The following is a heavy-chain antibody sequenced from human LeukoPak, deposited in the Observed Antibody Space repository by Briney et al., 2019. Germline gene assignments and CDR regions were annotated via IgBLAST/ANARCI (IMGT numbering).Heavy chain of an antibody. CDR3: ARSYGDYSAFDY. Sequence: GGSLRLSCAASGFTFSSYSMHWVRQAPGKGLEWVADIWYDGSNKYYADSVKGRFTISRDNSNNTLYLQMNSLRAEDTAVYYCARSYGDYSAFDYWGQGTLVTVSS. J-gene: IGHJ4*02. D-gene: IGHD4-17*01. V-gene: IGHV3-33*01. CDR2: IWYDGSNK. CDR1: GFTFSSYS.